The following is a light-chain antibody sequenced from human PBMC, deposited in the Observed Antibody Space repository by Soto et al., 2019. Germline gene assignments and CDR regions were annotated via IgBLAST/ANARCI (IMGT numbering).Light chain of an antibody. CDR3: QQYNNWTWT. Sequence: EIVMTQSPATLSVSPGERATLSCRASQSVRSTLAWYQQKPGQAPRLLIYGALNRATGIPARFSGSGSGTEFTLTISSQQSEDFAVYYCQQYNNWTWTFGQGTKVDIX. V-gene: IGKV3-15*01. J-gene: IGKJ1*01. CDR2: GAL. CDR1: QSVRST.